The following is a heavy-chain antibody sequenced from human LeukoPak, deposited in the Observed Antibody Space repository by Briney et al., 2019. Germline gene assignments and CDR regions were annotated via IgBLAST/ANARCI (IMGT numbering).Heavy chain of an antibody. CDR3: ARDGISPTHY. J-gene: IGHJ4*02. CDR1: GYSFTSYA. CDR2: ISTNNGKT. Sequence: ASMKVSCKASGYSFTSYAINGVGQAPGQGLEGRGWISTNNGKTNYERNLQGRVTLTADTSTSPAYMELRSLRSDDPAVYYCARDGISPTHYWPQGPLVPLSS. D-gene: IGHD2-15*01. V-gene: IGHV1-18*04.